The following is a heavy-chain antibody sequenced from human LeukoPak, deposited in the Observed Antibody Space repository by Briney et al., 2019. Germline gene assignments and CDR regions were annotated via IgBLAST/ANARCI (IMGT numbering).Heavy chain of an antibody. J-gene: IGHJ5*02. Sequence: GASVKVSCKASGYTFTSYGISWVRQAPGQGLEWMGVINRNGGSTSYAQKFQGRVTMTRDTSTNTVYMEMSSLKSEDTAWYYCAGGGSYYYGSGRKVPHDNWFDPWGQGTLVTVSS. V-gene: IGHV1-46*01. CDR3: AGGGSYYYGSGRKVPHDNWFDP. D-gene: IGHD3-10*01. CDR1: GYTFTSYG. CDR2: INRNGGST.